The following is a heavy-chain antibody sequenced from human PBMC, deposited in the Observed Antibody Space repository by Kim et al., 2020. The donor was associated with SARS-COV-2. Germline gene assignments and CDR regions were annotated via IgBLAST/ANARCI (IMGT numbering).Heavy chain of an antibody. CDR3: ATPGIAVAGTSAFDI. V-gene: IGHV4-39*01. J-gene: IGHJ3*02. D-gene: IGHD6-19*01. Sequence: PSLKSRVTISVDTSKNQFSLKLSSVTAADTAVYYCATPGIAVAGTSAFDIWGQGTMVTVSS.